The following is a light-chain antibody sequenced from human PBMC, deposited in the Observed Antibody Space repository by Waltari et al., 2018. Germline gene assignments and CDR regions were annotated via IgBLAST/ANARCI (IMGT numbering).Light chain of an antibody. V-gene: IGKV1-9*01. CDR3: QQLNSYPLT. Sequence: DIQLTQSPSFLSASVRDRVTITCRPIQGFSNYLAWYQQKPGKAPKLLIYSASTLQSGVPSRFSGSGSGTEFSLTISSLQPEDFATYYCQQLNSYPLTFGGGTKVEIK. CDR1: QGFSNY. J-gene: IGKJ4*01. CDR2: SAS.